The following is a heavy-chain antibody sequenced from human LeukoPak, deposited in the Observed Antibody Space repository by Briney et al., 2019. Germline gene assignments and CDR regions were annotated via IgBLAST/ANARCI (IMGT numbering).Heavy chain of an antibody. V-gene: IGHV4-31*03. CDR1: GDSISSGGYY. CDR3: ARVTKSGSYFEGVSWFDP. CDR2: IYYSGST. Sequence: SETLSLTCTVSGDSISSGGYYWSWIRQHPGKGLEWIGYIYYSGSTYYNPSLKSRVFIAVDTSKNQFSLNLSSVTAADTAVYYCARVTKSGSYFEGVSWFDPWGQGTLVTVSS. D-gene: IGHD1-26*01. J-gene: IGHJ5*02.